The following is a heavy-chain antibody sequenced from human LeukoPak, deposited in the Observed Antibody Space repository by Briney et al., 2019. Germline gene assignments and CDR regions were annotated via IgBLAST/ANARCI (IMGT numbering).Heavy chain of an antibody. CDR2: INHSGST. Sequence: SETLSLTCAVYGGSFSGYYWSWIRQPPGKGLEWIGEINHSGSTNYNPSLKSRVTISVDTSKNQFSLKLSSVTAADTAVYYCAGYSGRYPYYMDVWGKGTTVTISS. V-gene: IGHV4-34*01. CDR3: AGYSGRYPYYMDV. J-gene: IGHJ6*03. CDR1: GGSFSGYY. D-gene: IGHD1-26*01.